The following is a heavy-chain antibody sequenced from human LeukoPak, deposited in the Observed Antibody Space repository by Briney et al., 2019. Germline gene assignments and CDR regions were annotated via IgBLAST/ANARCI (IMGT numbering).Heavy chain of an antibody. V-gene: IGHV3-30*01. J-gene: IGHJ4*02. CDR3: ARDSTYYYDSGSSGPHFFDN. D-gene: IGHD3-10*01. Sequence: GKSLRLSCAASGFTFSNYAMHWVRQAPGKGLEWVSLISSGGTYEYYADSVKGRFTISRDNSKNTLYLQLNSLRAEDTAVYYCARDSTYYYDSGSSGPHFFDNWGQGTLVTVSS. CDR2: ISSGGTYE. CDR1: GFTFSNYA.